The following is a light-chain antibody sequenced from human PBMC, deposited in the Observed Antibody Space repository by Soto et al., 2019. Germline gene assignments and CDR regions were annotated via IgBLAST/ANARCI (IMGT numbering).Light chain of an antibody. CDR2: DTS. Sequence: DIQLTQSPSSLSASVGDRVTVTCQASQDIGGDLKWYHQKDGKAPKDVIYDTSYLKIGVPSMFSRSGSGTDFLLSISDREPDDMGTYYWQHHDHIRWTLGQGNTVGIK. J-gene: IGKJ1*01. CDR1: QDIGGD. V-gene: IGKV1-33*01. CDR3: QHHDHIRWT.